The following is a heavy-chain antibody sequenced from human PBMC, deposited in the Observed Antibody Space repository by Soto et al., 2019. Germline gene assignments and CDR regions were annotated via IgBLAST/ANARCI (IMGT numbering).Heavy chain of an antibody. CDR2: INAGNGNT. Sequence: VQLVQSGAEGKKPGASVKVSCKASGYTFTSYAMHCVRQAPGQRLEWMGWINAGNGNTKYSQKFQGRVTITRDTSASTAYMELSSLRSEDTAVYYCARDIMVRGVIITEDAFDIWGQGTMVTVSS. J-gene: IGHJ3*02. CDR1: GYTFTSYA. CDR3: ARDIMVRGVIITEDAFDI. D-gene: IGHD3-10*01. V-gene: IGHV1-3*01.